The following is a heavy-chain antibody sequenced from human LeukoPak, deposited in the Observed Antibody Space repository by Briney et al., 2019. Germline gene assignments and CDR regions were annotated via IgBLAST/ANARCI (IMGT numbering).Heavy chain of an antibody. CDR2: INHSGST. V-gene: IGHV4-34*01. D-gene: IGHD3-22*01. CDR1: GGSFSGYY. Sequence: SETLSLTCAVYGGSFSGYYWSWIRQPPGKGLEWIGEINHSGSTNYNPSLKSRVTISVDTSKNQFSLKLSSVTAADTAVYYCARWYYYDSSGYWYYFDYWGQGTPVTVSS. CDR3: ARWYYYDSSGYWYYFDY. J-gene: IGHJ4*02.